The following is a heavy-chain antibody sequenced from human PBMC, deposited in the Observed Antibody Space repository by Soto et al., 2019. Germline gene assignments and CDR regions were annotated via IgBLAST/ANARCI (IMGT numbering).Heavy chain of an antibody. D-gene: IGHD6-19*01. CDR3: AKDYAWYSSGWYGY. Sequence: EVQLLESGGGLVQSGGSLRLSCAASGFTFSSYAMSWVRQAPGKGLEWVSAISGSGGSTYYADSVKGRFTISRDNSKNTLYLQMNSLRAEDTAVYYCAKDYAWYSSGWYGYWGQGTLVTVSS. J-gene: IGHJ4*02. V-gene: IGHV3-23*01. CDR2: ISGSGGST. CDR1: GFTFSSYA.